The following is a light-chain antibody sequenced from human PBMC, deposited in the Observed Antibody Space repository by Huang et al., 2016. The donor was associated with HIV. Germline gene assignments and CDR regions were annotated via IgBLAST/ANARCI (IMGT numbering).Light chain of an antibody. Sequence: EIVLTQSPATLSVSPGERATLSCRASQSVSSNLAWFQQKPGQAPRLLIYGASTRATGIPAMFSGTGSGTAFTLTISSLQSEDFAVYFCQQYKDWYTFGQGTKLEI. CDR2: GAS. CDR1: QSVSSN. CDR3: QQYKDWYT. V-gene: IGKV3-15*01. J-gene: IGKJ2*01.